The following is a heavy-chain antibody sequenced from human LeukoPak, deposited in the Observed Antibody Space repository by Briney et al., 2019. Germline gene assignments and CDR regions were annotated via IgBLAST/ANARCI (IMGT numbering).Heavy chain of an antibody. D-gene: IGHD6-19*01. CDR3: AKCPRIAVAGTYFDY. Sequence: GGSLRLSCAASGFTFSSYAMSWVRQAPGKGLEWVSAISGSGGSTYYADSVKGRFTISRDNSKNTLYLQMNSLRAEDTAVYYCAKCPRIAVAGTYFDYWGQGTLVTVSS. J-gene: IGHJ4*02. CDR2: ISGSGGST. CDR1: GFTFSSYA. V-gene: IGHV3-23*01.